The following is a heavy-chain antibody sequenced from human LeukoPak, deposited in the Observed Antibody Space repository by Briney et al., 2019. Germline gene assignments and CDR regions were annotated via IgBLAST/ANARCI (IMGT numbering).Heavy chain of an antibody. CDR1: GDSIISSSYY. CDR3: ARRINDFWSGQYGYYFDY. Sequence: ASETLSLTCSVSGDSIISSSYYWGWIRQPPGKGLEWIGRIYYSGSTYYNSSLKSRVTISVDTSKNQFSLKLSSVTAADTAVYYCARRINDFWSGQYGYYFDYWGQGTLVTVSS. J-gene: IGHJ4*02. CDR2: IYYSGST. D-gene: IGHD3-3*01. V-gene: IGHV4-39*01.